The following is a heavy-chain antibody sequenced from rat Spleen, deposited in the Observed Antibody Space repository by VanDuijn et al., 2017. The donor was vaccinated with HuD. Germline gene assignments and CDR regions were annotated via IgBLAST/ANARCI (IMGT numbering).Heavy chain of an antibody. V-gene: IGHV5-54*01. J-gene: IGHJ2*01. Sequence: EVQLVESGGGLVQPGSSLKLSCVASGFTFSNYGMNWFRQTPKKGLEWIALIYYDSSNKYYADSVKGRFTISRDNSKNTLYLEMNSLRSEDTAMYYCANGLRSSGDGFDYWGQGVMVTVSS. D-gene: IGHD1-1*01. CDR3: ANGLRSSGDGFDY. CDR1: GFTFSNYG. CDR2: IYYDSSNK.